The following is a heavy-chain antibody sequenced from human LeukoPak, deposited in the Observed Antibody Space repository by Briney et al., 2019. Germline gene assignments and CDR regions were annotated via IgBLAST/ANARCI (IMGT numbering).Heavy chain of an antibody. D-gene: IGHD5-18*01. CDR2: ISYDGSNK. V-gene: IGHV3-30-3*01. J-gene: IGHJ4*02. CDR1: GFTFSNYA. CDR3: ARDLFTAMVNGGDY. Sequence: GRSLRLSCAASGFTFSNYAMHWVRQAPGKGLEWVAVISYDGSNKYYADSVRGRFTISRDNSKNTLYLQMNSLRAEDTAVYYCARDLFTAMVNGGDYWGQGTLVTVSS.